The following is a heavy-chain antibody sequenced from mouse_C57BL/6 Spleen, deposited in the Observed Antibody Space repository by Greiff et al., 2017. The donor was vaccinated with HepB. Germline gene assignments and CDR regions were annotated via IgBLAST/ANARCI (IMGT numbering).Heavy chain of an antibody. D-gene: IGHD3-2*02. J-gene: IGHJ2*01. CDR1: GYSFTDYN. V-gene: IGHV1-39*01. Sequence: VQLQESGPELVKPGASVKISCKASGYSFTDYNMNWVKQSHGKSLEWIGVINPNYGTTSYNQKFKGKATLTVDQSSSTAYMQLNSLTSEDSAVYYWAREEGDDSSGLDYWGQGTTLTVSS. CDR2: INPNYGTT. CDR3: AREEGDDSSGLDY.